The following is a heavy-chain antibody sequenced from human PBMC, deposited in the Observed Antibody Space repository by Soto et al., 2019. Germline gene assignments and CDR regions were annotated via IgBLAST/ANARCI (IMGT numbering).Heavy chain of an antibody. CDR2: INTDGGST. J-gene: IGHJ3*02. D-gene: IGHD3-22*01. V-gene: IGHV3-74*01. CDR3: AKTNYYDSSGYPPQAFDI. Sequence: GGSLRLSCAASGFTFSSYWLHWVRQAPGKGLVWVSGINTDGGSTDYADSVKGRFIISRDNAKNTLYLQMNSLRAEDTAVYYCAKTNYYDSSGYPPQAFDIWGQGTMVTVSS. CDR1: GFTFSSYW.